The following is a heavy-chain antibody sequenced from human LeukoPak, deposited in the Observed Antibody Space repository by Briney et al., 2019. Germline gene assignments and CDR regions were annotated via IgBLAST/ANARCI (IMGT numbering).Heavy chain of an antibody. Sequence: PSETLSLTCTVSGGSISSSSYYWGWIRQPPGKGLEWIGRIHTSGSTNYNPSLKSRVTISVDTSKNQFSLKLSSVTAADTAVYYCARRDYDILDYWGQGTLVTVSS. CDR1: GGSISSSSYY. D-gene: IGHD3-9*01. V-gene: IGHV4-61*05. CDR3: ARRDYDILDY. CDR2: IHTSGST. J-gene: IGHJ4*02.